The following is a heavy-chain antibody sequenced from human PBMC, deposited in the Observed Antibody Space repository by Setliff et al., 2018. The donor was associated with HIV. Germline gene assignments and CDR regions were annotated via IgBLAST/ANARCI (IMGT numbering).Heavy chain of an antibody. V-gene: IGHV4-39*07. D-gene: IGHD3-10*01. J-gene: IGHJ6*04. CDR2: IYWSGLT. CDR1: SGSVSRSDYY. Sequence: SETLSLTCTVSSGSVSRSDYYWGWIRQTPGKGLEWIGSIYWSGLTFYNPSLKSRLTISMDTSKNQFSLKLNSVTAADTAIYYCTRRGADSYYPRPLDVWGKGTTVTVSS. CDR3: TRRGADSYYPRPLDV.